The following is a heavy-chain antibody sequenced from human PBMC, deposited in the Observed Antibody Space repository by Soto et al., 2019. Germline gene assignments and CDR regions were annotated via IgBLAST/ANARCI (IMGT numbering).Heavy chain of an antibody. Sequence: EVQLLESGGGLVQPGGSLRLSCAASGFTFSSYAMSWVRQAPGKGLEWVSAIRGSGGSTYYADSVKGRFTISRDNSQNTLYLQMNSLRAEDTAVYYCANDRGSSWYESVDYWGQGTLVTVSS. CDR2: IRGSGGST. D-gene: IGHD6-13*01. V-gene: IGHV3-23*01. CDR3: ANDRGSSWYESVDY. J-gene: IGHJ4*02. CDR1: GFTFSSYA.